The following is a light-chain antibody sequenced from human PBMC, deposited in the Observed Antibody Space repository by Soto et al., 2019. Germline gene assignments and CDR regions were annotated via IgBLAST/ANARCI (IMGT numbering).Light chain of an antibody. Sequence: QSALTQPASVSGSPGQSIAISCTGTSSDVGGYNYVSWYQQHPGKARKLMIYDVSSRPSGVSNRFSGSKSGNTASLTISGLQAEDEADYYCSSYTTSSTEVFGTGTKVTVL. CDR2: DVS. CDR3: SSYTTSSTEV. CDR1: SSDVGGYNY. J-gene: IGLJ1*01. V-gene: IGLV2-14*01.